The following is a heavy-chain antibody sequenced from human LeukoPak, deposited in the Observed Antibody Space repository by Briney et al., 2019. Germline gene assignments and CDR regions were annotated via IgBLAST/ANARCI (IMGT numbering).Heavy chain of an antibody. V-gene: IGHV1-18*01. J-gene: IGHJ4*02. D-gene: IGHD3-10*01. CDR3: ARARDYYGSGNYYNDFDY. CDR2: VRVYTGDT. CDR1: GYTFTTYG. Sequence: ASVQVSCKASGYTFTTYGISWGRHAPGHGLEWVGCVRVYTGDTHTVQRVQGRVTMTAVTSTSTAYMELRSRRPDDTAIYYCARARDYYGSGNYYNDFDYWGQGTLVTVSS.